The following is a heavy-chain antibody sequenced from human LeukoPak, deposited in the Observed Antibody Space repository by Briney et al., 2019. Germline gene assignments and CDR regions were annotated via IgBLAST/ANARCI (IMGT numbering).Heavy chain of an antibody. CDR2: IYSGGST. CDR3: ARGRKYDYVWGSYRLGHAFDI. Sequence: SGGSLRLSCAASGFTFSSYAMSWVRQAPGKGLEWVSVIYSGGSTYYADSVKGRFTISRDNSKNTLYLQMNSLRAADTAVYYCARGRKYDYVWGSYRLGHAFDIWGQGTMVTVSS. D-gene: IGHD3-16*02. J-gene: IGHJ3*02. CDR1: GFTFSSYA. V-gene: IGHV3-66*01.